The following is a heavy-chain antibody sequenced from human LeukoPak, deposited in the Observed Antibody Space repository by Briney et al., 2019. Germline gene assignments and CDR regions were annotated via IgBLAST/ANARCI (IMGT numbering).Heavy chain of an antibody. D-gene: IGHD6-19*01. Sequence: PSETLSLTCTVSGGSISSYYWSWIRQPPGKGLEWIGYIYYSGSTNYNPSLKSRVTISVDTSKNQFSLKLSSVTAADTAVYYCAIGGTGYSSGWYHYYYYMDVWGKGTTVTVSS. J-gene: IGHJ6*03. CDR3: AIGGTGYSSGWYHYYYYMDV. CDR2: IYYSGST. V-gene: IGHV4-59*12. CDR1: GGSISSYY.